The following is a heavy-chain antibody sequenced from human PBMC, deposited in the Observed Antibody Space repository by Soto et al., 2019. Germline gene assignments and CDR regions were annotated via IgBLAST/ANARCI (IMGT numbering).Heavy chain of an antibody. J-gene: IGHJ6*02. CDR2: VNHSGST. CDR3: ARYSASGLYYYFGMDV. D-gene: IGHD6-13*01. CDR1: GGSFSGYY. Sequence: QVQLQQWGAGLLKPSETLSLTCAVYGGSFSGYYWSWIRQPPGKGLEWIGEVNHSGSTTYNSSLKSRVTISVDTASNQFSLRLTSATAADTAVYYCARYSASGLYYYFGMDVWGQGTTVTVSS. V-gene: IGHV4-34*01.